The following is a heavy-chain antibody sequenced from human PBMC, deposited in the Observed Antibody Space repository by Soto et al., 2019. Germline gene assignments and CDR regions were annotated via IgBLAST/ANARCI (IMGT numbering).Heavy chain of an antibody. J-gene: IGHJ4*02. V-gene: IGHV3-21*01. CDR2: ISSSSSYI. CDR1: GFTFSSYS. Sequence: PGGSLRLSCAASGFTFSSYSMNWVRQAPGKGLEWVSSISSSSSYIYYADSVKGRFTISRDNAKNSLYLQMNSLRAEDTAVYYCARDHGSATSCYDHWGQGTLVTVSS. CDR3: ARDHGSATSCYDH. D-gene: IGHD2-2*01.